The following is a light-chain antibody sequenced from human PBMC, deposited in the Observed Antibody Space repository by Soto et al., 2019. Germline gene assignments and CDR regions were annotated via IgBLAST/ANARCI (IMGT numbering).Light chain of an antibody. CDR3: QKDNRSPPT. CDR2: DAS. Sequence: DIQMTQSPSTLSASVGDRVTITCRASQSISSWLAWYQQKPGKAPKLLIYDASSLESGVPSRFSGSGSGTEFPLTISRLQPDYFSTYYRQKDNRSPPTFGGGNKVEVK. V-gene: IGKV1-5*01. CDR1: QSISSW. J-gene: IGKJ4*01.